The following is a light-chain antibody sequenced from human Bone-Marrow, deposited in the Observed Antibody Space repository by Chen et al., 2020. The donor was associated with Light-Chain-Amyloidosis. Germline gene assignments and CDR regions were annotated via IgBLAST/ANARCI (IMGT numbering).Light chain of an antibody. CDR1: DLPTKY. J-gene: IGLJ2*01. CDR2: RDT. CDR3: QSADRSGTYEVI. Sequence: SYELTQPPSVSVSPGQTARITCSGDDLPTKYAYWYQQKPGQAPVLVIPRDTERPSGIAERFSGSSGGTTGTLTISGVQAEDEADYHCQSADRSGTYEVIVGGGTKLTVL. V-gene: IGLV3-25*03.